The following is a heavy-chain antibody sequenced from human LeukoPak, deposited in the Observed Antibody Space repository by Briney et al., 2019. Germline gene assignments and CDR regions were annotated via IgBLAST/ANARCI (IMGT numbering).Heavy chain of an antibody. D-gene: IGHD5-18*01. CDR2: IKGKTDGGTT. CDR3: TTRYGYDYFDY. V-gene: IGHV3-15*01. CDR1: GFTLSNAW. Sequence: GGSLRLSCAASGFTLSNAWMSWVRQAPGKGLEWVGCIKGKTDGGTTDYAASVKGRFTISRDDSKNTLYLQVNSMKTEDTAVYYCTTRYGYDYFDYWGQGTLVTVSS. J-gene: IGHJ4*02.